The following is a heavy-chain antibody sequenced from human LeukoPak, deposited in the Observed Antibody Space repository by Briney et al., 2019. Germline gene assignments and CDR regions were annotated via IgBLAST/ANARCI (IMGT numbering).Heavy chain of an antibody. CDR1: GFTSSNYW. V-gene: IGHV3-7*03. CDR3: AREKTTGPYYFDY. D-gene: IGHD1-1*01. Sequence: GGSLRLSCEASGFTSSNYWMSWVRQPPGKGLEWVANMRFDGTEMYYVDSVKGRFSISRDNAKNSVSLQMNSLRVEDTAVYYCAREKTTGPYYFDYWGQGILVTVSS. J-gene: IGHJ4*02. CDR2: MRFDGTEM.